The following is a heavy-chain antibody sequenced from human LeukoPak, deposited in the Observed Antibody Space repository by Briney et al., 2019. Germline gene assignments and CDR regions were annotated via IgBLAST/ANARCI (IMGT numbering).Heavy chain of an antibody. Sequence: SETLSLTCTVSGGSISSYYWSWIRQPPGKGLEWIGYIYYSGSTNYNPSLKSRVTISVDTSKNQFSLKLSSVTAADTAVYYCARRVQPYYFDYWGQGNLVTVSS. V-gene: IGHV4-59*12. CDR1: GGSISSYY. D-gene: IGHD1-1*01. J-gene: IGHJ4*02. CDR2: IYYSGST. CDR3: ARRVQPYYFDY.